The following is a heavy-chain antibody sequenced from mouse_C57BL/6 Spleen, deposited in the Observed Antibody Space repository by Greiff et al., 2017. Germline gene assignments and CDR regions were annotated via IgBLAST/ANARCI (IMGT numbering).Heavy chain of an antibody. CDR2: IDPSDSYT. Sequence: VQLQQPGAELVMPGASVKLSCKASGYTFTSYWMHWVKQRPGQGLEWIGEIDPSDSYTNYNQKFKGKSTLTVDKSSSTAYMQLSILTSEDSAVYYCARSGSSADYWGQGTTLTVSS. J-gene: IGHJ2*01. D-gene: IGHD1-1*01. CDR3: ARSGSSADY. CDR1: GYTFTSYW. V-gene: IGHV1-69*01.